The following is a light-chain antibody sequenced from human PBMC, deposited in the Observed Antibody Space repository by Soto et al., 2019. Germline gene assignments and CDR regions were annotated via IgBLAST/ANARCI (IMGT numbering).Light chain of an antibody. CDR3: QQYNNWPPG. J-gene: IGKJ5*01. CDR2: GAS. CDR1: QSVSSN. V-gene: IGKV3D-15*01. Sequence: EIVMTQSPATLSVSPGERVALSCRASQSVSSNLAWYQQKPGQAPRLLIFGASYRATGIPARFSGSGSGTEFTLTISSLQSEDFAVYYCQQYNNWPPGFGQGTRLEIK.